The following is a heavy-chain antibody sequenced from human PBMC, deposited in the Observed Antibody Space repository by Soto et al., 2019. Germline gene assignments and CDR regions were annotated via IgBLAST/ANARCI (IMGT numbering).Heavy chain of an antibody. Sequence: GGSQRLSCAASGFTFRSYARHWVRQAPGKGLEWVAVISYDGSNKYYADSVKGRFTISRDNSKNTLYLQMNSLRAEDTAVYYCARDVGERYSGYPPYYYYYGMDVWGQGTKVTVSS. J-gene: IGHJ6*02. CDR1: GFTFRSYA. CDR3: ARDVGERYSGYPPYYYYYGMDV. D-gene: IGHD5-12*01. V-gene: IGHV3-30-3*01. CDR2: ISYDGSNK.